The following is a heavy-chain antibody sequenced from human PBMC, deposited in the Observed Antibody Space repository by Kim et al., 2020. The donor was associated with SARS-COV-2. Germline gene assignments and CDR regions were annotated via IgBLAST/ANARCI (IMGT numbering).Heavy chain of an antibody. CDR3: ARGRAPRMATNPLDY. CDR2: INPSGGST. D-gene: IGHD5-12*01. J-gene: IGHJ4*02. CDR1: GYTFTSYY. V-gene: IGHV1-46*01. Sequence: ASVKVSCKASGYTFTSYYMHWVRQAPGQGLEWMGIINPSGGSTSYAQKFQGRVTMTRDTSTSTVYMELSSLRSEDTAVYYCARGRAPRMATNPLDYWGQGTLVTVSS.